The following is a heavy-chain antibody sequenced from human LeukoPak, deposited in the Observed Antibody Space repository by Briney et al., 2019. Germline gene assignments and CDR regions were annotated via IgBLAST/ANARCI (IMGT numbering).Heavy chain of an antibody. V-gene: IGHV3-7*01. Sequence: GGSLRLSCAASGFTFSSYWMSWVRQAPGKGLEWVANIKQDGSEKYYVDSVKGRFTISRDNAKNSLYLQMNSLRAEDTAVYYCARDLGLGGSGSHYNVDYFDYWGQGTLVTVSS. CDR1: GFTFSSYW. CDR3: ARDLGLGGSGSHYNVDYFDY. D-gene: IGHD3-10*01. J-gene: IGHJ4*02. CDR2: IKQDGSEK.